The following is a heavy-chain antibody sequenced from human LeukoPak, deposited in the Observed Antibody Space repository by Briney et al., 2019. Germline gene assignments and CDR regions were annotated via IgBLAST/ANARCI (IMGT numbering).Heavy chain of an antibody. V-gene: IGHV1-2*02. CDR1: GYTFTGYY. D-gene: IGHD3-10*01. J-gene: IGHJ4*02. CDR2: INPNSGGT. CDR3: ARGAMVRGVIIWGDYFDY. Sequence: GASVKVSCKASGYTFTGYYMHWVRQAPGQGLEWMGWINPNSGGTNYAQKFQGRVTMTRDTSISTAYMELSRLRSDDTAVYYCARGAMVRGVIIWGDYFDYWGQGTLVTVSS.